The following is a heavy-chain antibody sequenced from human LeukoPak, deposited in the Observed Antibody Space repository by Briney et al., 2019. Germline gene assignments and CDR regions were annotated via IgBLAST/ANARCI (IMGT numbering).Heavy chain of an antibody. J-gene: IGHJ4*02. Sequence: PAETLSLTCTVSGGSISSSSYCWGWIRQPPGKGLEWIGSIYYSGSTYYNPSLKSRVTISVDTAKNQFSLKLSSVTAADTAVYYCARGGYYDYVWGSYRRIHYFDYWGQGTLVTVSS. CDR1: GGSISSSSYC. V-gene: IGHV4-39*01. CDR3: ARGGYYDYVWGSYRRIHYFDY. CDR2: IYYSGST. D-gene: IGHD3-16*02.